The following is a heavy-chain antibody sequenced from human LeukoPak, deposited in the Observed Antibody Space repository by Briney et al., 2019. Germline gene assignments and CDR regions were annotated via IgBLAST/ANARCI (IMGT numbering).Heavy chain of an antibody. D-gene: IGHD1-26*01. CDR2: ISAGGGNT. CDR1: GFTFSTYG. Sequence: PGGSLRLSCAASGFTFSTYGMNWVRQATGKGLEWVSAISAGGGNTYYADSVKGRFTISRDNAKNSLYLQMNSLRDEDTAVYYCASSGSYRFDYWGQGTLVTVSS. CDR3: ASSGSYRFDY. J-gene: IGHJ4*02. V-gene: IGHV3-23*01.